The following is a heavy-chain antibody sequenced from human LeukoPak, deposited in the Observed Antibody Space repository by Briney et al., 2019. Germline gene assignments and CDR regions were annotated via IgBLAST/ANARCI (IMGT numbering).Heavy chain of an antibody. CDR1: GGSISSYY. J-gene: IGHJ4*02. D-gene: IGHD1-26*01. Sequence: PSETLSLTCTVSGGSISSYYWTWIRQPPGKGLEWIGYIYYSGSTNYNPSLKSRVTISVDTSKNQFSLQLSSVTAADTAVYYCARATSGSYYWFDYWGQGTLVTVSS. CDR2: IYYSGST. CDR3: ARATSGSYYWFDY. V-gene: IGHV4-59*01.